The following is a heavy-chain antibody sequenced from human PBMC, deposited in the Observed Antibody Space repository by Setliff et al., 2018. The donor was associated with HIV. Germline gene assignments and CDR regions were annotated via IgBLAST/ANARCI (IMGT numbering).Heavy chain of an antibody. V-gene: IGHV4-59*01. D-gene: IGHD5-18*01. CDR2: LFYSNYSGST. CDR1: GGSISSYY. CDR3: ARASYTYGLDY. Sequence: SETLSLTCTVSGGSISSYYWSWIRQPPGKGLEWIGYLFYSNYSGSTNYNPSLKSRITISVDTSKDQFSLTLSSVTAADTAVYYCARASYTYGLDYWGQGIPVTV. J-gene: IGHJ4*02.